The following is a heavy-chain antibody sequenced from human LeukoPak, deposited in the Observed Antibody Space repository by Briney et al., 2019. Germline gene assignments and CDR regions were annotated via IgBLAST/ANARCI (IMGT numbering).Heavy chain of an antibody. V-gene: IGHV4-34*01. CDR3: ARGYCSSTSCYRSWFDP. Sequence: SETLSLTCAVYGGSFSGYYWSLIRQPPGKGLEWIGEINHSGSTNYNPSLKSRVTISVDTSKNQFSLKLSSVTAADTAVYYCARGYCSSTSCYRSWFDPWGQGTLVTVSS. CDR1: GGSFSGYY. CDR2: INHSGST. J-gene: IGHJ5*02. D-gene: IGHD2-2*01.